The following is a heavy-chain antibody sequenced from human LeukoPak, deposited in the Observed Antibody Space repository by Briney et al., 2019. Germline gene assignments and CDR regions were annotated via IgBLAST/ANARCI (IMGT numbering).Heavy chain of an antibody. Sequence: GGSLRLSCAASGFTSSSYIMNWVRQAPGKGLEWVSSMSVSSIYISHAESVKGRFTISRENAKNSLYLQMNSLRAEDTAVYYCARDCSSTSCPFDYWGQGTLVTVSS. J-gene: IGHJ4*02. CDR1: GFTSSSYI. CDR2: MSVSSIYI. CDR3: ARDCSSTSCPFDY. V-gene: IGHV3-21*01. D-gene: IGHD2-2*01.